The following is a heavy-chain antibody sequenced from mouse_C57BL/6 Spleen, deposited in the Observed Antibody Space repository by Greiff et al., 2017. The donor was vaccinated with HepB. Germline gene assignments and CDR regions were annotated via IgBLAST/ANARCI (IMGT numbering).Heavy chain of an antibody. CDR1: GFTFSDYY. CDR2: ISNGGGST. V-gene: IGHV5-12*01. J-gene: IGHJ2*01. CDR3: ARHHPYYYFDY. Sequence: EVKLVESGGGLVQPGGSLKLSCAASGFTFSDYYMYWVRQTPEKRLEWVAYISNGGGSTYYPDTVKGRFTISRDNAKNTLYLQMSRLKSEDTAMYYCARHHPYYYFDYWGQGTTLTVSS.